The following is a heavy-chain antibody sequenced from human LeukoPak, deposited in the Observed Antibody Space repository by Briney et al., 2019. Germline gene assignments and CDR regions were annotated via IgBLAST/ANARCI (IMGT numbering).Heavy chain of an antibody. CDR3: ARNYGDLHWYFDL. CDR1: GFTFSSYW. V-gene: IGHV3-7*01. CDR2: IKQDGSGK. D-gene: IGHD4-17*01. J-gene: IGHJ2*01. Sequence: GGSLRLSCAASGFTFSSYWMSWVRQAPGKGLEWVANIKQDGSGKYYVDSVKGRFTISRDNAKNSLYPQMNSLRAEDTAVYYCARNYGDLHWYFDLWGRGTLVTVSS.